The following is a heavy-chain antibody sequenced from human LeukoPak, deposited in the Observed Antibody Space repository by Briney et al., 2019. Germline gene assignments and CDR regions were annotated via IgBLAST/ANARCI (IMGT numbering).Heavy chain of an antibody. CDR2: IYPGDSDT. V-gene: IGHV5-51*01. D-gene: IGHD3-10*01. CDR3: ARRLLYGGDY. CDR1: GYSLTSHW. Sequence: GESLKISCKGSGYSLTSHWIAWVRQMPGKGLEWMGIIYPGDSDTRYSPSFQGQVTISADKSISTAYLQWSSLKASDSAVYYCARRLLYGGDYWGQGTLVTVSS. J-gene: IGHJ4*02.